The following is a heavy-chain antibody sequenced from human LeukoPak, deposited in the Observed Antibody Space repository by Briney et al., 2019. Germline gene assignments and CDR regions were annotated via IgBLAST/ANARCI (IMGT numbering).Heavy chain of an antibody. D-gene: IGHD6-6*01. CDR3: ARDDGGYSSSPLSTVFDL. Sequence: SVKVSCKASGGTFSSYAISWVRQAPGQGLEWMGGIIPIFGTANYAQKLQGRVTMTTDTSTSTAYMELRSLRSDDTAVYYCARDDGGYSSSPLSTVFDLWGRGTLVTVSS. J-gene: IGHJ2*01. CDR2: IIPIFGTA. V-gene: IGHV1-69*05. CDR1: GGTFSSYA.